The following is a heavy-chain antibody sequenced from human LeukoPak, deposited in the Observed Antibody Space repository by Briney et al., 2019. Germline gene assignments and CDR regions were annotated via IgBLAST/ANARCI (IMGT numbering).Heavy chain of an antibody. V-gene: IGHV3-7*01. CDR2: INQNGNGK. Sequence: GGSLRLSCAASGFTFSRDWMNWVRQAPGKGLEWVANINQNGNGKYYVDSVKGRFTISRDNAKNSLFLQMSSLRVEDTAIYYCARDYVWGSSESDYWGQGTLVTVSS. D-gene: IGHD7-27*01. CDR1: GFTFSRDW. J-gene: IGHJ4*02. CDR3: ARDYVWGSSESDY.